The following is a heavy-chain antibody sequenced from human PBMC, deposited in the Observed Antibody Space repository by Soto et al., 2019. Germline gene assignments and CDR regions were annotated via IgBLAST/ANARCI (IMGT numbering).Heavy chain of an antibody. CDR1: GGSISSYY. CDR3: ARLVFYGDYVFNDYYCMDV. V-gene: IGHV4-59*08. CDR2: IYYSGST. Sequence: SETLSLTCTVSGGSISSYYWSWIRQPPGKGLEWIGYIYYSGSTNYNPSLKSRVTISVDTSKNQFSLKLSSVTAADTAVYYCARLVFYGDYVFNDYYCMDVWGKGTTVTVSS. J-gene: IGHJ6*03. D-gene: IGHD4-17*01.